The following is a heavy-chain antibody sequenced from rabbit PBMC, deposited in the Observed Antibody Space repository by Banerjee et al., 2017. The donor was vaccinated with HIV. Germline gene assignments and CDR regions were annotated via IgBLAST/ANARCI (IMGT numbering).Heavy chain of an antibody. D-gene: IGHD8-1*01. J-gene: IGHJ4*01. V-gene: IGHV1S45*01. CDR1: GFSFSNKAV. CDR3: ARDGTGGSYFAL. Sequence: QERLVESGGGLVKPEGSLKLSCTASGFSFSNKAVMCWVRQAPGKGLEWIACINAVIGKAVYASWAKGRFTFSKTSSTTVTLQMTGLTAADTATYFCARDGTGGSYFALWGQGTLVTVS. CDR2: INAVIGKA.